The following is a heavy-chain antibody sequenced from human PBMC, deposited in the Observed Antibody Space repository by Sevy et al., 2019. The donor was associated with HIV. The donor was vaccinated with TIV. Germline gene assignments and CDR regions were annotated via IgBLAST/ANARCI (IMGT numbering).Heavy chain of an antibody. D-gene: IGHD6-13*01. CDR2: ISFDGTDK. J-gene: IGHJ3*02. CDR1: GFTFSVYA. Sequence: GGSLRLSCAASGFTFSVYAIHWVRQAPDKGLEWVATISFDGTDKSYADSVKGRFTISRDNSKNTLNLQMNSLRRDETGLYYCARSIYSGNWNGAFDIWGQGTMVTVSS. V-gene: IGHV3-30-3*01. CDR3: ARSIYSGNWNGAFDI.